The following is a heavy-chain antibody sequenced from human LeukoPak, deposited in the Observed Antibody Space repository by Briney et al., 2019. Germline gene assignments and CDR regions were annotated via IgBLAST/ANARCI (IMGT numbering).Heavy chain of an antibody. Sequence: SETLSLTCTVSGASFSSYYWNWIRQSPGKGLEWLGNIHYRGTTNYNPFLKNRVTLSLDTSKSQFVLKVTSVTAADTAVYYCARDEHGDFQGFDYWGQGTRVTVSS. CDR2: IHYRGTT. CDR1: GASFSSYY. CDR3: ARDEHGDFQGFDY. J-gene: IGHJ4*02. V-gene: IGHV4-59*13. D-gene: IGHD4-17*01.